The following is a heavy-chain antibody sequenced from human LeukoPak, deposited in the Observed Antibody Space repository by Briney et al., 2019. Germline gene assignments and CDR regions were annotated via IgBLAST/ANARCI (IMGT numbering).Heavy chain of an antibody. CDR3: ARPYDSSGYTVRY. V-gene: IGHV5-51*01. Sequence: GESLKISCQASGYNFTTSWIAWVRQMPGKGLEWMGIIYPGDSETKYSPSFRGQVIIAVDRSVTTAYLQWSSLKASDTAMYYCARPYDSSGYTVRYWGQGTLVTVSS. J-gene: IGHJ4*02. D-gene: IGHD3-22*01. CDR1: GYNFTTSW. CDR2: IYPGDSET.